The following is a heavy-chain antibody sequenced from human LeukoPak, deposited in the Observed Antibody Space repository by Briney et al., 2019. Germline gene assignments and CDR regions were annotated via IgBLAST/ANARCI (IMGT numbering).Heavy chain of an antibody. CDR2: ISSSSSYI. Sequence: GGSLRLSCAASGFTFSSYSMNWVRQAPGKGLEGVSSISSSSSYIYYADSVKGRFTISRDNSKNTLYLQMNSLRAEDTAVYYCAKVAYYDSSGHRTSLGYWGQGTLVTVSS. D-gene: IGHD3-22*01. V-gene: IGHV3-21*01. CDR1: GFTFSSYS. CDR3: AKVAYYDSSGHRTSLGY. J-gene: IGHJ4*02.